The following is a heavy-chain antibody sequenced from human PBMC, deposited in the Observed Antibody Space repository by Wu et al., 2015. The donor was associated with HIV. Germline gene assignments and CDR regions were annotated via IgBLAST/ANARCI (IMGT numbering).Heavy chain of an antibody. V-gene: IGHV1-69*05. CDR1: GDGFTSYA. Sequence: QAQPVQSGSEVKKPGSSVKVTCKASGDGFTSYAVSWVRQAPGQGLEWMGGINPLFGTTKYARKFQGRVTFTTDEGKIKVDMELSSLRSEDTAVYYCARDGLGGIAARPNRNWFDPWGQGTLVTVSS. D-gene: IGHD6-6*01. CDR3: ARDGLGGIAARPNRNWFDP. J-gene: IGHJ5*02. CDR2: INPLFGTT.